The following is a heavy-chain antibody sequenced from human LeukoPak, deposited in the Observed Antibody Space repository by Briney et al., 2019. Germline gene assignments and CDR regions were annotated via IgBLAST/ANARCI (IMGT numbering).Heavy chain of an antibody. J-gene: IGHJ4*02. CDR1: GGSFSGYY. Sequence: SETLSLTCAVYGGSFSGYYWSWIRQPPGKGLEWIGEINHSGSTNYNPSLKSRVTISVDTSKNQFSLKLSSVTAADTAVYYCARPRDSGLYGDFDYWGQGTLVTVSS. CDR3: ARPRDSGLYGDFDY. D-gene: IGHD4-17*01. CDR2: INHSGST. V-gene: IGHV4-34*01.